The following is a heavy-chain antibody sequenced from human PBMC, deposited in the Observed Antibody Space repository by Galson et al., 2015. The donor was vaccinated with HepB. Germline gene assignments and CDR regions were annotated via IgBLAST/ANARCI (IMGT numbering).Heavy chain of an antibody. D-gene: IGHD3-10*01. V-gene: IGHV3-23*01. J-gene: IGHJ6*03. Sequence: SLRLSCAASGFRFSNYAMSWVRQAPGKGLEWVSVISGSGGRTYCADSVQGRFTISRDNSKNTLYLYMSSLRAEDTAVYYCAETGDITVPPGTLSWGPRTYLVPHYMGVWGKGTTVIVSS. CDR2: ISGSGGRT. CDR1: GFRFSNYA. CDR3: AETGDITVPPGTLSWGPRTYLVPHYMGV.